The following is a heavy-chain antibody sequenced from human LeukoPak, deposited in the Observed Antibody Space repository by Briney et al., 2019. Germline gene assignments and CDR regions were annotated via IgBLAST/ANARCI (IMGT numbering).Heavy chain of an antibody. CDR3: ARDLIAAAGTMAFDI. CDR1: GGSISSYY. CDR2: IYYSGST. Sequence: SETLSLTCTVSGGSISSYYWSWIRQPPGKGLEWIGYIYYSGSTNYNPSLKSRVTISVDTSKNQFSLKLSSVTAADTAVYYCARDLIAAAGTMAFDIWGQGTIVTVSS. J-gene: IGHJ3*02. D-gene: IGHD6-13*01. V-gene: IGHV4-59*01.